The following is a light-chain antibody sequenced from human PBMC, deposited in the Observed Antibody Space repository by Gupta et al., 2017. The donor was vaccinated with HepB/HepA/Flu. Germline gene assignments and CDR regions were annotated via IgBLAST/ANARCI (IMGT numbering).Light chain of an antibody. CDR3: QVWDDSRDSYV. J-gene: IGLJ1*01. CDR1: NIGSRS. CDR2: DDN. V-gene: IGLV3-21*02. Sequence: SYVLTQPPSVSVAPGQTASITCGGYNIGSRSGHWYQQESGQAPVLVVYDDNERPSGIPERVSGSNSGNTATLTISRVEAGDEADYYCQVWDDSRDSYVFGPGTKISVL.